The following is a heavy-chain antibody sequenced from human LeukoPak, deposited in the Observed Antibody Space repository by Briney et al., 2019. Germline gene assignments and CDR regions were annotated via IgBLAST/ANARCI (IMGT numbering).Heavy chain of an antibody. D-gene: IGHD5-12*01. J-gene: IGHJ4*02. CDR2: IYPSGST. CDR3: ARGNIVANY. V-gene: IGHV4-4*07. Sequence: GLEWIWRIYPSGSTNYNPSLKSRVTISVDTSKNQFSLKLSSVTAADTAVYYCARGNIVANYWGQGTLVTVSS.